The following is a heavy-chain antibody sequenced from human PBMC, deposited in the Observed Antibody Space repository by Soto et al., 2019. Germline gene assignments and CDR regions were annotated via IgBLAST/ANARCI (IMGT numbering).Heavy chain of an antibody. V-gene: IGHV2-5*02. J-gene: IGHJ4*02. CDR1: GFSLSSPAVG. D-gene: IGHD6-13*01. CDR2: IYWDDDK. Sequence: QITLRESGPTLVKPTQTLTLTCNFSGFSLSSPAVGVNWIRQPPGKAPEWLALIYWDDDKRYNPSLKSRLTITKDTSKNQVVLTMTTMDPVDTATYYCAHGSGWLSDYWGQGTLVTFSS. CDR3: AHGSGWLSDY.